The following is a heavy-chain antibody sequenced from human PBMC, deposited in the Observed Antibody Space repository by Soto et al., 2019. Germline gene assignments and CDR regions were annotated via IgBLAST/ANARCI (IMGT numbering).Heavy chain of an antibody. CDR3: AKEPAGTGDYFDY. CDR2: ISWNSGSI. V-gene: IGHV3-9*01. CDR1: GFSFDDYA. J-gene: IGHJ4*02. Sequence: EVQLVESGGGLVQPGRSLRLSCAASGFSFDDYAMHWVRQAPGKGLERVSGISWNSGSIGYADSVKGRFTISRDNAKNSLYLQMNSLRAEDTALYYCAKEPAGTGDYFDYRGQGTLVTVSS. D-gene: IGHD6-19*01.